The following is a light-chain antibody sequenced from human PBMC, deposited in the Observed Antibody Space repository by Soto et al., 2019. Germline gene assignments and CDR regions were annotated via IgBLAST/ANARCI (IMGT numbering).Light chain of an antibody. Sequence: QSVLTQPPSASGSPGQTVTISCAGTSSDVGAYKYVSWYQQYPGQAPKLMIYEVTKRPSWVPDRFSGSKPGDTASLTVSGLQAEDEADYYCPSYVGGAIWVFGGGTKLTVL. CDR3: PSYVGGAIWV. V-gene: IGLV2-8*01. J-gene: IGLJ3*02. CDR1: SSDVGAYKY. CDR2: EVT.